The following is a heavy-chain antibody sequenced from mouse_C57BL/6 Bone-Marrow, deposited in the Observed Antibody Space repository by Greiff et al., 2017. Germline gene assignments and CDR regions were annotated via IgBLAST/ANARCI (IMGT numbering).Heavy chain of an antibody. D-gene: IGHD2-5*01. Sequence: QVQLQQSGPELVKPGASVKISCKASGYAFSSSWMNWVKQRPGKGLEWIGRIYPGDGDTNYNGKFKGKATLTADKSSSTAYMQLSSLTSEDSAVYFCARSRTYYSNYNYYAMDYWGQGTSVTVSS. CDR1: GYAFSSSW. CDR3: ARSRTYYSNYNYYAMDY. CDR2: IYPGDGDT. V-gene: IGHV1-82*01. J-gene: IGHJ4*01.